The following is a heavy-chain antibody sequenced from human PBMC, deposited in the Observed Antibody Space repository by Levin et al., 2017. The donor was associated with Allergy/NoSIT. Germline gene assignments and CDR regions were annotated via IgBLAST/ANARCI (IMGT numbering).Heavy chain of an antibody. CDR2: IIPIFGTA. D-gene: IGHD3-3*01. V-gene: IGHV1-69*01. CDR1: GGTFSSYA. Sequence: KISCKASGGTFSSYAISWVRQAPGQGLEWMGGIIPIFGTANYAQKFQGRVTITADESTSTAYMELSSLRSEDTAVYYCARESHDFWSGRRGPYDAFDIWGQGTMVTVSS. J-gene: IGHJ3*02. CDR3: ARESHDFWSGRRGPYDAFDI.